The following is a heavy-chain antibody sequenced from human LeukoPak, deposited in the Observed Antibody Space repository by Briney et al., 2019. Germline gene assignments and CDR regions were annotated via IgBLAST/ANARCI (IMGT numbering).Heavy chain of an antibody. CDR1: GFTFSSYW. CDR2: INSDGSST. J-gene: IGHJ3*02. Sequence: GGSLRLSCAASGFTFSSYWMHWVRQAPGKGLVWVSRINSDGSSTSYADSVKGRFTISRDNAKNTLYLQMNSLRAEDTAVYYCARKRRQRWLQLVHDAFDIWGQGTMVTVSS. D-gene: IGHD5-24*01. CDR3: ARKRRQRWLQLVHDAFDI. V-gene: IGHV3-74*01.